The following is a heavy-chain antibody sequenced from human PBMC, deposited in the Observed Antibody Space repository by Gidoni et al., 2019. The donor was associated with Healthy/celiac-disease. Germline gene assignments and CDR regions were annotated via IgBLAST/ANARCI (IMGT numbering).Heavy chain of an antibody. J-gene: IGHJ5*02. Sequence: QLQLQESGPGLVKPSETLSLTCTVSGGSISSSSYYWGWIRQPPGKGLEWIGSIYYSGSTYYNPSLKSRVTISVDTSKNQFSLKLSSVTAADTAVYYCARREVVAATPGFDPWGQGTLVTVSS. D-gene: IGHD2-15*01. CDR1: GGSISSSSYY. CDR2: IYYSGST. V-gene: IGHV4-39*01. CDR3: ARREVVAATPGFDP.